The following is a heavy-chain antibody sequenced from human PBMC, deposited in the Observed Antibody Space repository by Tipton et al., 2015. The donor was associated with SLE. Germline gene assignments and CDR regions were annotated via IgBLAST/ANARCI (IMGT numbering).Heavy chain of an antibody. CDR3: AREYGKI. D-gene: IGHD1-1*01. CDR1: GGSISSYY. CDR2: IYTSGST. V-gene: IGHV4-4*08. Sequence: TLSLTCTVSGGSISSYYWSWIRQPPGKGLEWIGYIYTSGSTNYNPSLKSRVTIPVDTSKNQFSLKLSSVTAADTAVYYCAREYGKIWGQGTLVTVSS. J-gene: IGHJ4*02.